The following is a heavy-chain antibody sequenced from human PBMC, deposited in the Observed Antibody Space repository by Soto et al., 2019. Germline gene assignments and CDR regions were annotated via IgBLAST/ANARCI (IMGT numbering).Heavy chain of an antibody. D-gene: IGHD1-7*01. V-gene: IGHV1-18*01. Sequence: QIQLVQSETEVKEPGASVKVSCKTSGYTFIHFGSSWVRKAPGQVLEWMGWISPFNGHTHYAQTFQGSVTLTTDTATATAFLELRSLRSDDTAVYYCASEPPRPTAGLNYFGPWGRGTLVTVSS. J-gene: IGHJ5*02. CDR1: GYTFIHFG. CDR3: ASEPPRPTAGLNYFGP. CDR2: ISPFNGHT.